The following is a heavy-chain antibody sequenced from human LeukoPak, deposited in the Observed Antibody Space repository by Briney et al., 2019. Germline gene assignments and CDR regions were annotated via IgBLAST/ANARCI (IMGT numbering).Heavy chain of an antibody. CDR1: GFTFTNAW. Sequence: PGGSLRLSCAASGFTFTNAWMTWVRQAPGKGLEWVGRIKSKADGGTTDYAAPVKGRFTISTDDSKNTLSLQMNSLTTEDTAVYYGTRDLGKSMNYWGQGTLVTVSS. CDR3: TRDLGKSMNY. J-gene: IGHJ4*02. CDR2: IKSKADGGTT. V-gene: IGHV3-15*01. D-gene: IGHD2/OR15-2a*01.